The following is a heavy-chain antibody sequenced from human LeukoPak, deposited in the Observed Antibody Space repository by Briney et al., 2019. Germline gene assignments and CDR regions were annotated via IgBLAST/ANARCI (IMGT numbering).Heavy chain of an antibody. CDR3: AKGGIAVAGGSMDV. V-gene: IGHV3-30*18. CDR1: GFTFSSYG. CDR2: ISYDGGNK. J-gene: IGHJ6*03. D-gene: IGHD6-19*01. Sequence: PGGSLRLSCAASGFTFSSYGMHWVRQAPGKGLEWVAVISYDGGNKYYADSVKGRFTISRDNAKNSLYLQMNSLRAEDTALYYCAKGGIAVAGGSMDVWGKGTTVTISS.